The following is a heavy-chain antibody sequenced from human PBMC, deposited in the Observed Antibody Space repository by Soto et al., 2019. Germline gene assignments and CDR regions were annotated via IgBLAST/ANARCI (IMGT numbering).Heavy chain of an antibody. D-gene: IGHD6-19*01. J-gene: IGHJ6*02. CDR3: ARVIRLVRFNYYYYGMDV. V-gene: IGHV1-18*01. CDR2: ISAYNGNT. Sequence: ASVTVSCKASGYTFTSYGISWVRQAPGQGLEWMGWISAYNGNTNYAQKLQGRVTMTTDTSTSTAYMELRSLRSDDTAVYYCARVIRLVRFNYYYYGMDVWGQGTTVTVSS. CDR1: GYTFTSYG.